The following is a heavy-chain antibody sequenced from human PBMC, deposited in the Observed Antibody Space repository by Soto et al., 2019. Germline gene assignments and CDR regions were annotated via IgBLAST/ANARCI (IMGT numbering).Heavy chain of an antibody. Sequence: QVQLQESGPGLVKPSETLSLTCSVSNGSITGFYWTWIRQPPGKIREWIGYIHYSGPTDYNPSLTSRATMSVDTSKNQFSLNLKSIPAADTAVYSCVRVGVRIGNHFDSWGRGTLVTVSS. CDR1: NGSITGFY. CDR3: VRVGVRIGNHFDS. CDR2: IHYSGPT. V-gene: IGHV4-59*12. D-gene: IGHD3-10*01. J-gene: IGHJ4*02.